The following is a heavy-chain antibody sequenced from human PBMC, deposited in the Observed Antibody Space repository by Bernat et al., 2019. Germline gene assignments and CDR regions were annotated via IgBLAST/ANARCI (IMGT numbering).Heavy chain of an antibody. D-gene: IGHD3-9*01. Sequence: EVQLVESGGGLVKPGGSLRLSCAASGFTFSSYSMNWVRQAPGKGLEWVSSIISSSSYIYYADSVKGRFTISRDNAKNSLYLQLNSLRAEDTAVYYCARDQSLNDYWGQGTLVTVSS. CDR2: IISSSSYI. CDR3: ARDQSLNDY. CDR1: GFTFSSYS. V-gene: IGHV3-21*01. J-gene: IGHJ4*02.